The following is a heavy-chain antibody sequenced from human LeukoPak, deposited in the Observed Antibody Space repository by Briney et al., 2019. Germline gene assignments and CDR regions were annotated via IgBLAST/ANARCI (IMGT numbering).Heavy chain of an antibody. J-gene: IGHJ4*02. CDR1: GGSISSSNYY. CDR2: VYYTGSI. Sequence: SETLSLTCTVSGGSISSSNYYWGWIRQPPGKGPEWIGNVYYTGSIYYNPSLKSRVTVSVDTSKNQFSLRLNSVTAADTAVYYCARSLSGDLIFDYWGQGTLVTVSS. CDR3: ARSLSGDLIFDY. V-gene: IGHV4-39*01. D-gene: IGHD4-17*01.